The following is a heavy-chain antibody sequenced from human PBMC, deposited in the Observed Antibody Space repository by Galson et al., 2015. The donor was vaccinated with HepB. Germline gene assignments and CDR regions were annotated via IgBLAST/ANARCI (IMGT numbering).Heavy chain of an antibody. CDR2: ISSTSTYI. CDR1: GFTFSSYT. CDR3: ARDPDRDGYNWGYYYDYGLDV. J-gene: IGHJ6*02. Sequence: SLRLSCAASGFTFSSYTMNWVRQAPGKGLEWVSSISSTSTYIYYADSVKGRFTISRDNVKNSLYLQMNYMRVEDTAVYYCARDPDRDGYNWGYYYDYGLDVWGQGTTVTVSS. D-gene: IGHD5-24*01. V-gene: IGHV3-21*06.